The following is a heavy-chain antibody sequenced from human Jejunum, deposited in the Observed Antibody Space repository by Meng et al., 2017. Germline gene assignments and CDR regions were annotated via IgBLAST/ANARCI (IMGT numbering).Heavy chain of an antibody. D-gene: IGHD2-15*01. CDR1: EFTFSNYW. V-gene: IGHV3-74*01. Sequence: GGTLRLSCAASEFTFSNYWMHWVRRVPGKGLAWVSHSNRGGSSTTYADSLRGRFIISRDNDKDTLYLQMNSLRADDTAVYFCARAICSGGSCSLADGLDFWGQGTMVTVSS. CDR3: ARAICSGGSCSLADGLDF. J-gene: IGHJ4*02. CDR2: SNRGGSST.